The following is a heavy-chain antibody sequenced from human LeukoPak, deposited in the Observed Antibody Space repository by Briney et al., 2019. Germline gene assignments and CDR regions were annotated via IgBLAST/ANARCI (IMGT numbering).Heavy chain of an antibody. D-gene: IGHD2/OR15-2a*01. CDR2: IFHSGST. V-gene: IGHV4-59*01. J-gene: IGHJ4*02. Sequence: PSETLSLTCTVSGGSITSYYWSWIRQPPGKGLEWIGYIFHSGSTNYNRSLKSRVTISVDSSKNQFSLKLSSVTAADTAAYFCAKDNRDTTSFDYWGQGTLVTVSS. CDR1: GGSITSYY. CDR3: AKDNRDTTSFDY.